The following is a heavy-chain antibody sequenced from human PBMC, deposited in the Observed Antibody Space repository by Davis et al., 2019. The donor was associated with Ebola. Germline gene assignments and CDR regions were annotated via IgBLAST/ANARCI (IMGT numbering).Heavy chain of an antibody. CDR3: VKDQIYNNGIYDAFDV. V-gene: IGHV3-23*01. J-gene: IGHJ3*01. CDR2: ISGSGGST. D-gene: IGHD5-24*01. Sequence: PGGSLRLSCAASGFTFSSYAMSWVRQAPGKGLEWVSAISGSGGSTYYADSVKGRFTISRDNSRSSLYLHMDNLRVEDSALFYCVKDQIYNNGIYDAFDVWGRGTTVTVSS. CDR1: GFTFSSYA.